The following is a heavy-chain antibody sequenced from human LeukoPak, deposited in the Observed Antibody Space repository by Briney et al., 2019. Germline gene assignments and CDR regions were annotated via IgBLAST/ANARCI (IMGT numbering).Heavy chain of an antibody. V-gene: IGHV4-61*02. J-gene: IGHJ4*02. D-gene: IGHD3-10*01. Sequence: PSETLSLTCTVSGDSISSGGYYWSWIRRPAGKGLEWIGRIYPNGNTNYNPSLQSRVTMSVDTTKKQFSLKLSSVTAADTATYYCCLWFGYYWGRGTLVTVSS. CDR2: IYPNGNT. CDR3: CLWFGYY. CDR1: GDSISSGGYY.